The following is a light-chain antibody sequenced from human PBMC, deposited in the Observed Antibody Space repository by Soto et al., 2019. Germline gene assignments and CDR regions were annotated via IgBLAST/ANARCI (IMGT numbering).Light chain of an antibody. CDR2: GAS. CDR1: QSVNAN. V-gene: IGKV3-15*01. J-gene: IGKJ1*01. CDR3: QQYTTWLWT. Sequence: EVVMTQSPATLSVSPGERATLSCRASQSVNANLAWYQQKPGQAPRLLIHGASNRATGIPSRFSGSGFGTEFLPILSSRQSEDFAVYYCQQYTTWLWTFGQGTKVEI.